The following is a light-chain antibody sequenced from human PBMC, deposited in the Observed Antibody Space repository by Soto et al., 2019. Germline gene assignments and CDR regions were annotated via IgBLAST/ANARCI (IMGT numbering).Light chain of an antibody. V-gene: IGLV2-23*01. CDR1: RSDIGRYNL. CDR3: CSYAGSGTWV. CDR2: EDS. Sequence: QSALTQPASVSGSPGQSITISCTGSRSDIGRYNLVSWYQQHPGKAPKLIIYEDSKRPSGVSNRFSGSKSANTASLTISGLQAEDEADYHCCSYAGSGTWVFGGGTKVTVL. J-gene: IGLJ3*02.